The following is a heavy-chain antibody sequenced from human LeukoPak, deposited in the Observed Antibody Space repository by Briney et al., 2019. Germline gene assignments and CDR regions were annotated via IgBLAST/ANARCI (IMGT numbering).Heavy chain of an antibody. J-gene: IGHJ6*03. D-gene: IGHD3-10*01. CDR2: MNPNSGDT. V-gene: IGHV1-8*03. Sequence: ASVKVSCKASGYTFTSYDIKWVRQGPGQGLEWMGWMNPNSGDTGYAHKIQGRVTITRSTYISTAYMELSSLRSEDTAVYYCPGGRGSGILYYYYYMDVWGKGTTVTVSS. CDR1: GYTFTSYD. CDR3: PGGRGSGILYYYYYMDV.